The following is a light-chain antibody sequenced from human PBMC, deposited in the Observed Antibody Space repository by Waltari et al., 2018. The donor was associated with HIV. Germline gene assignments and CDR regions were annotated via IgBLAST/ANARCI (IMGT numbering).Light chain of an antibody. CDR3: QQYHNWPIT. CDR1: QSIRTN. V-gene: IGKV3D-15*01. Sequence: ILMTQSPVTLSVSPGERATLSCWASQSIRTNLAGYEQKPGQTPRRLLYVASTRATGIPARFSGSGSGTEFTLTISSLQSEDLAFYYCQQYHNWPITFGGVTKVEIK. CDR2: VAS. J-gene: IGKJ4*01.